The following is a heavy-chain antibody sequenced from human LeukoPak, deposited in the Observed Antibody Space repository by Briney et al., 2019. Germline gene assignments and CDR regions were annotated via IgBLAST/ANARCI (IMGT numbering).Heavy chain of an antibody. CDR3: ARGVSDYDILTGYYRPYYYYYYMDV. CDR2: IYYSGST. J-gene: IGHJ6*03. Sequence: SETLSLTCTVSGGAISSYYWSWIRQPPGKGLEWIGYIYYSGSTNYHPSLTSRVTISVDTSKNQFSLKLSSVTAADTAVYYCARGVSDYDILTGYYRPYYYYYYMDVWGKGTTVTVSS. D-gene: IGHD3-9*01. CDR1: GGAISSYY. V-gene: IGHV4-59*01.